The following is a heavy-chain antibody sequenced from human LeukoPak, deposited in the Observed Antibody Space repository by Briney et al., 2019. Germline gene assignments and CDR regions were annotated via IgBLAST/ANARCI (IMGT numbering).Heavy chain of an antibody. D-gene: IGHD3-10*01. J-gene: IGHJ4*02. Sequence: ASVKVSCKTSGYTFTGYYMHWVRQAPGQGLEWMGWINPNSGATNYVQEFQGRVTMTRDTSITTAYMELSGLRSDDTAVYYCAREGREFGPHKLAGFDFWGQGTLVTVSS. CDR1: GYTFTGYY. CDR2: INPNSGAT. CDR3: AREGREFGPHKLAGFDF. V-gene: IGHV1-2*02.